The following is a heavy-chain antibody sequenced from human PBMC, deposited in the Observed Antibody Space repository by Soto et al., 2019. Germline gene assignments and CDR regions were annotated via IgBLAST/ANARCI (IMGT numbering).Heavy chain of an antibody. CDR2: IIPIFGTA. CDR1: GGTFSSYA. V-gene: IGHV1-69*06. D-gene: IGHD3-3*02. J-gene: IGHJ5*02. CDR3: ARESSERISIFGVATGWFDN. Sequence: SVKVSCKASGGTFSSYAISWVRQAPGQGLEWMGGIIPIFGTANYAQKFQGRVTITADKSTSTAYMELSSLRSEDTAVYYCARESSERISIFGVATGWFDNWGQGHLVTVSS.